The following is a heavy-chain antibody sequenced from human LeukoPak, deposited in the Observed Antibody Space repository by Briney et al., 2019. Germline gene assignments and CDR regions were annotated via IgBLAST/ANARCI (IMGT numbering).Heavy chain of an antibody. CDR1: GFTFSSYG. CDR3: AKGDTARAR. J-gene: IGHJ4*02. V-gene: IGHV3-30*02. D-gene: IGHD5-18*01. Sequence: PGGSLRLSCATSGFTFSSYGMYCVRQAPGKGLEWVAFIRYDGSNKYYADSVKGRFTVSRDNSKNTLYLQMKSLRADDTAVYYCAKGDTARARWGEGTVVTVSS. CDR2: IRYDGSNK.